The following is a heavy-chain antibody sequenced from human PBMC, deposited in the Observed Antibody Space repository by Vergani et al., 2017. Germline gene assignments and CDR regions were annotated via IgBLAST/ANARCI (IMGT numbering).Heavy chain of an antibody. Sequence: QVQLVQSGAEVKKPGSSVKVSCKASGGTFSSYAISWVRQAPGQGLEWMGRIIPIFGTANYAQKFQGRVTITADESTSTAYMELSSLRSEDTAVYYCARRFTGYDRDYYYYGMDVWGQGTTVTVSS. CDR2: IIPIFGTA. CDR3: ARRFTGYDRDYYYYGMDV. J-gene: IGHJ6*02. D-gene: IGHD3-9*01. V-gene: IGHV1-69*13. CDR1: GGTFSSYA.